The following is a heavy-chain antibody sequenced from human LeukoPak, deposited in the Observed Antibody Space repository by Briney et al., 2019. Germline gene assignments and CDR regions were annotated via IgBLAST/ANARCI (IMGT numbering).Heavy chain of an antibody. CDR1: GGSISSGGYS. Sequence: SETLSLTCAVSGGSISSGGYSWSWIRQPPGKGLEWIGYIYHSGSTYYNPSLKSRVTISVDRSKNQFSLKLSSVTAADTAVYYCASMSPNYYDSSGYQSGEFDYWGQGTLVTVSS. CDR3: ASMSPNYYDSSGYQSGEFDY. D-gene: IGHD3-22*01. J-gene: IGHJ4*02. V-gene: IGHV4-30-2*01. CDR2: IYHSGST.